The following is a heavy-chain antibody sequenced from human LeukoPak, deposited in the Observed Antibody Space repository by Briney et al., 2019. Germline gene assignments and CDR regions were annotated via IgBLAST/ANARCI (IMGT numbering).Heavy chain of an antibody. J-gene: IGHJ4*02. CDR3: ARGPSTRSSWYGQNFDY. V-gene: IGHV3-48*03. Sequence: PGGSLRLSCAASGFTFSSYEMNWVRQAPGKGLEWVSYISTGGSAIYYADSVKGRFTISRDNAKNSLYLQMNSLRAEDTAVYYCARGPSTRSSWYGQNFDYWGQGTLVTVSS. D-gene: IGHD6-13*01. CDR2: ISTGGSAI. CDR1: GFTFSSYE.